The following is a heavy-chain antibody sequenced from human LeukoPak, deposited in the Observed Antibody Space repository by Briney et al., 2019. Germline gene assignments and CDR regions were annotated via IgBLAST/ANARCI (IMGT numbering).Heavy chain of an antibody. J-gene: IGHJ4*02. V-gene: IGHV3-30-3*01. D-gene: IGHD5-18*01. CDR3: ARDGGSGMVRIDY. CDR1: RFTFSSSS. Sequence: GGSLRLSCAASRFTFSSSSMNWVRQAPGKGLEWVAVISYDGSNKYYADSVKGRFTISRDNSKNTLYLQMDSLRAEDTAVYYCARDGGSGMVRIDYWGQGSLVTVSS. CDR2: ISYDGSNK.